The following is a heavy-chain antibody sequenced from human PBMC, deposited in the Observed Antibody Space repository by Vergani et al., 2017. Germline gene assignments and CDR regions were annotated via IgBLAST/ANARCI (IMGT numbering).Heavy chain of an antibody. CDR2: ISYDGSNK. D-gene: IGHD3-3*01. CDR3: ASPLTICGVGVDY. J-gene: IGHJ4*02. V-gene: IGHV3-30*01. CDR1: GFTFSSYA. Sequence: QVQLVESGGGVVQPGRSLRLSCAASGFTFSSYAMHWVRQAPGKGLEWVAVISYDGSNKYYADSVKGRFTISRDNSKNTLYLQMNSLRAEDTAVYYCASPLTICGVGVDYWGQGTLVTVSS.